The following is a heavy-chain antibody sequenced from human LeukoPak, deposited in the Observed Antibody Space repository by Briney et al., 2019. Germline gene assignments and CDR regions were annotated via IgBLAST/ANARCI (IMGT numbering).Heavy chain of an antibody. CDR2: ISGGGDST. Sequence: GGSLRLSCAASGFTFSNYAVSWVRQAPGKRLEWVSSISGGGDSTHYADSVKGRFTMSRDNSKNTAYLQMNSLRAEDAAVYDCAKVMIPRAFHRTRHNGPADYWGHGTLVTASS. CDR1: GFTFSNYA. D-gene: IGHD1-1*01. J-gene: IGHJ4*01. V-gene: IGHV3-23*01. CDR3: AKVMIPRAFHRTRHNGPADY.